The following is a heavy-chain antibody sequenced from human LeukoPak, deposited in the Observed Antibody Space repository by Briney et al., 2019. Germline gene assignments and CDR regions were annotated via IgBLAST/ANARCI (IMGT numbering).Heavy chain of an antibody. CDR1: GFTVSSNY. D-gene: IGHD6-19*01. Sequence: GGSLRLSCVASGFTVSSNYMSWGRHGPGEGLEWVSVIYSGGSTYYADSVKGRFTISRDNSKNTLYLQMNSLRAEDTAVYYCARDRTGYSSGWYLYWGQGTLVTVSS. J-gene: IGHJ4*02. CDR2: IYSGGST. CDR3: ARDRTGYSSGWYLY. V-gene: IGHV3-53*01.